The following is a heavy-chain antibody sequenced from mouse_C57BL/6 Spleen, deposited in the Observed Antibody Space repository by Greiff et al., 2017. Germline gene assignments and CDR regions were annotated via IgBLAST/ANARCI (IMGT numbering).Heavy chain of an antibody. CDR3: AKGSNWGYWFDY. CDR1: GFNIKNTY. Sequence: EVQLQESVAELVRPGASVTLSCTASGFNIKNTYMHWVKQRPEQGLEWIGRIDPANGNTKYTPKFQGKATITADTSSTTAYLQLSSLTSEDTAVYYCAKGSNWGYWFDYWGQGTTVTVSA. D-gene: IGHD4-1*01. CDR2: IDPANGNT. V-gene: IGHV14-3*01. J-gene: IGHJ3*01.